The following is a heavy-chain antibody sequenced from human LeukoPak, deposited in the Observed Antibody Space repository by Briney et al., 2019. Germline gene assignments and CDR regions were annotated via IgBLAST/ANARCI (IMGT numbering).Heavy chain of an antibody. CDR1: GGSISSYY. Sequence: SETLSLTCTVSGGSISSYYWSWIRQPPGKGLEWIGYIYYSGSTNYNPPLKSRVTISVDTSKNQFSLKLSSVTAADTAVYYCARGSSTRYFDYWGQGTLVTVSS. V-gene: IGHV4-59*01. CDR3: ARGSSTRYFDY. D-gene: IGHD6-13*01. J-gene: IGHJ4*02. CDR2: IYYSGST.